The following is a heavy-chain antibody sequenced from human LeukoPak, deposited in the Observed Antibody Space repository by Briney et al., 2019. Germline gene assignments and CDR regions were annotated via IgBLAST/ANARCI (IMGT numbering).Heavy chain of an antibody. J-gene: IGHJ4*02. CDR2: ISDSGSIT. V-gene: IGHV3-23*01. Sequence: GESLKISCAASGFAFSSQAMGWVRQAPGKGLEWVSVISDSGSITYYADSVKGRFTISRDNSKNTLFLQMNSLRAEDTAVYYCAKDARRTSGWYFFDYWGQGTLVTVSS. CDR1: GFAFSSQA. D-gene: IGHD6-19*01. CDR3: AKDARRTSGWYFFDY.